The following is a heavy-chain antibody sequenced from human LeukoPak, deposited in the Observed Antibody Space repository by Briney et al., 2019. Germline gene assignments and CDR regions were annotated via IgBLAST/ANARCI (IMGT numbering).Heavy chain of an antibody. Sequence: PGGSLRLSCEVSGFILSTYWMSWVRQAPGEGLEWVACIKEDGSEKYYVNSVKGRFTISRDNVKNSIYLQMNSLIGEDTAVYYCVRGGRWPLVGDFWGQGTLVAVSS. CDR1: GFILSTYW. D-gene: IGHD4-23*01. CDR3: VRGGRWPLVGDF. V-gene: IGHV3-7*01. J-gene: IGHJ4*02. CDR2: IKEDGSEK.